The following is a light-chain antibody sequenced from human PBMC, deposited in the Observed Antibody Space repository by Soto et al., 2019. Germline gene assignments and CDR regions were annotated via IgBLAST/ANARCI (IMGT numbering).Light chain of an antibody. J-gene: IGKJ4*01. CDR3: LQYASEPLT. CDR2: GAS. V-gene: IGKV3-20*01. CDR1: QSVAKNY. Sequence: ETVLTQSPGTLSLSPGERATLSCRASQSVAKNYLAWYQHKPGQGPMLLISGASSRATGIPDRFSGSGSGTDFTLTISRRQPEDFAVYYCLQYASEPLTFGGGTKVEI.